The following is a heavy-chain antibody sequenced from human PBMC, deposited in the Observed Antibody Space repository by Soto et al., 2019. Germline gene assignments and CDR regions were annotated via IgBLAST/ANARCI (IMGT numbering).Heavy chain of an antibody. CDR3: TRGAAGFDY. V-gene: IGHV3-13*01. CDR1: GFTFSSYD. Sequence: EVQLVESGGDLVQPGGSLRLSCGASGFTFSSYDFHWVRQATGKGLEWVSAIGTAGDTYYAGSVKGRFTISRENAKNALYLQMNSLRAGDTAVYYCTRGAAGFDYWGQGTLVTVSS. CDR2: IGTAGDT. J-gene: IGHJ4*02. D-gene: IGHD6-13*01.